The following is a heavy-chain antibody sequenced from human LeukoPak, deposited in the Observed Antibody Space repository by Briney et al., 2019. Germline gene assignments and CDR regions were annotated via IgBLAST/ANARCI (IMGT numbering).Heavy chain of an antibody. CDR2: ISGSGGST. J-gene: IGHJ4*02. CDR3: AKDSRSNVGATDY. CDR1: GFTFSSYA. V-gene: IGHV3-23*01. D-gene: IGHD1-26*01. Sequence: GGSLRLSCAASGFTFSSYAMSWVRQAPGKGLERVSAISGSGGSTYYADSVKGRFTISRDNSKNTLYLQMNSLRAEDTAVYYCAKDSRSNVGATDYWGQGTLVTVSS.